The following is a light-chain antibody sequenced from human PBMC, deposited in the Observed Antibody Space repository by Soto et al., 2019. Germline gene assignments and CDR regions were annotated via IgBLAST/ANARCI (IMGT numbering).Light chain of an antibody. CDR3: QQHINWPLT. Sequence: EIVLTQSPATLSLSPGERATLSCRASQTVSSSLAWYQQKPGQAPRLLIYEASNRATGIPARFSGSGSGVDFTLTISSLEPEDFALYYCQQHINWPLTFGGGTKVEIK. CDR2: EAS. V-gene: IGKV3-11*01. CDR1: QTVSSS. J-gene: IGKJ4*01.